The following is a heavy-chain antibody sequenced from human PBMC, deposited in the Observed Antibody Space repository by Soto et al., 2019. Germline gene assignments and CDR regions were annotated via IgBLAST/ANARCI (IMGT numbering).Heavy chain of an antibody. CDR2: IYSGGSI. Sequence: GGSLRLSCAASGFTVSSNYMSWVRQAPGKGLEWVSVIYSGGSIYYADSVKGRFTISRDNSKNTLYLQMNSLRAEDTAVYYCARIVLLWFGESYGMDVWGQGTTVTVSS. V-gene: IGHV3-66*01. CDR3: ARIVLLWFGESYGMDV. J-gene: IGHJ6*02. CDR1: GFTVSSNY. D-gene: IGHD3-10*01.